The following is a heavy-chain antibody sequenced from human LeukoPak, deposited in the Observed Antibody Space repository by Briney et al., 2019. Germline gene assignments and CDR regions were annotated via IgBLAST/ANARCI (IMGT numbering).Heavy chain of an antibody. V-gene: IGHV3-21*01. CDR1: GFTFTNYA. D-gene: IGHD4-23*01. J-gene: IGHJ4*02. CDR3: AREYGGNSLDK. CDR2: VGLTGGSI. Sequence: GGSLRLSCTASGFTFTNYAMSWVRQSPGKGLEWISSVGLTGGSIYYADSIKGRFTISRDNANNSVFLHMSSLRAEDTGVYYCAREYGGNSLDKWGQGVLVTVSS.